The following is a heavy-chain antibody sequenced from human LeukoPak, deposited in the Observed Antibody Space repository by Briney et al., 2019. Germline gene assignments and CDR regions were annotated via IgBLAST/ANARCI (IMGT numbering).Heavy chain of an antibody. CDR3: VRGFAGFDP. CDR2: MWFDGSKQ. V-gene: IGHV3-33*01. CDR1: GFTFTDHG. Sequence: GKSLRLSCAASGFTFTDHGLHWVRQAPGKGLEWVAVMWFDGSKQYYGASVKGRFSISRDNAKNSLYLQMNSLRAEDTAVYFCVRGFAGFDPWGQGTLVTVSS. J-gene: IGHJ5*02. D-gene: IGHD3-10*01.